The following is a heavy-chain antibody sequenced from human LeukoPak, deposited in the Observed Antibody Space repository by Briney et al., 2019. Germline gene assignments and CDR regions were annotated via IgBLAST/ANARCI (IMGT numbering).Heavy chain of an antibody. CDR1: GFTFSSYA. V-gene: IGHV3-23*01. J-gene: IGHJ1*01. D-gene: IGHD6-19*01. Sequence: GGSLRLSCAASGFTFSSYAMSWVRQAPGKGLEWISAISGSGGSTYYADSVKGRFTISRDNSKNTLYLQMNSLRAEDTAVYYCAKDCSGWFPPEYFQHWGQGTLVTVSS. CDR2: ISGSGGST. CDR3: AKDCSGWFPPEYFQH.